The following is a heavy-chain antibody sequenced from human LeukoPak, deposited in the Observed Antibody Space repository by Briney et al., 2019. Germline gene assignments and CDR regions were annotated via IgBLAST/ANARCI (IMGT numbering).Heavy chain of an antibody. D-gene: IGHD2-21*01. CDR2: IYHSGST. CDR3: ARVVDEYYFDY. V-gene: IGHV4-30-2*01. Sequence: PSQTLSLTCAVSGVSISSGGYSWSWIRQPPGKGLEWIGYIYHSGSTYYNPSLKSRVTISVDTSKNQFSLKLSSVTAADTAVYYCARVVDEYYFDYWGQGTLVTVSS. J-gene: IGHJ4*02. CDR1: GVSISSGGYS.